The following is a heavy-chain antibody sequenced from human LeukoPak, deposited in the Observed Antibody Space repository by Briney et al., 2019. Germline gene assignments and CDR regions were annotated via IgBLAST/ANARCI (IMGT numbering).Heavy chain of an antibody. Sequence: GASVKVSCKASGYTFTSYYMHWVRQAPGQGLEWMGIINPSGGSTSYAQKFQGRVTMTRDMSTSTVYMELSRLRSDDTAVYYCARGPVYYDILTGYDYWGQGTLVTVSS. CDR1: GYTFTSYY. CDR2: INPSGGST. D-gene: IGHD3-9*01. V-gene: IGHV1-46*01. J-gene: IGHJ4*02. CDR3: ARGPVYYDILTGYDY.